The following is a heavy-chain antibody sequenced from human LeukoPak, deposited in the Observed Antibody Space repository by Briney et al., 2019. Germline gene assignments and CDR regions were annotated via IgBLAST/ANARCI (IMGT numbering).Heavy chain of an antibody. J-gene: IGHJ4*02. Sequence: GGSLRLSCAASGFTFSSYSMNWVRQAPGKGLEWVSSISSSSYIYYADSVKGRFTISRDNAKNSLYLQMNSLRAEDTAVYYCARDLRPVRYFDWLLPYFDYWGQGTLVTVSS. D-gene: IGHD3-9*01. CDR1: GFTFSSYS. CDR2: ISSSSYI. V-gene: IGHV3-21*01. CDR3: ARDLRPVRYFDWLLPYFDY.